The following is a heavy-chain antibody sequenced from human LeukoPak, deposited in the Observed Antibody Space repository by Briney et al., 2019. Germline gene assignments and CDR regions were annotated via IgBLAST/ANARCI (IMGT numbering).Heavy chain of an antibody. CDR1: GFPLSSHY. V-gene: IGHV3-66*02. Sequence: GGSLGLSCASSGFPLSSHYMSWVRQAPGKGLECVSVIYSRGSRYYEVSVKGRFTSSRDNSKITLYLQMNSVRAEDTAVYYCASGPGIAVAGTLWFDPWGLGTLVTVSS. D-gene: IGHD6-19*01. CDR2: IYSRGSR. CDR3: ASGPGIAVAGTLWFDP. J-gene: IGHJ5*02.